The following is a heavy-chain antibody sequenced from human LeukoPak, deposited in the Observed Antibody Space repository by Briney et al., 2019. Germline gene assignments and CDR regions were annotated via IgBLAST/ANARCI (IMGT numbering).Heavy chain of an antibody. Sequence: GGSLRLSCAASGFTFSSYAMSWVRQAPGRGLEWVSTISGSGAYTYYADSVKGRFTISRDNSKNTLYLQMNSLRAEDTAVYYCAKYFASGSYYKLPHWGQGTLVTVSS. CDR2: ISGSGAYT. CDR3: AKYFASGSYYKLPH. CDR1: GFTFSSYA. D-gene: IGHD3-10*01. V-gene: IGHV3-23*01. J-gene: IGHJ1*01.